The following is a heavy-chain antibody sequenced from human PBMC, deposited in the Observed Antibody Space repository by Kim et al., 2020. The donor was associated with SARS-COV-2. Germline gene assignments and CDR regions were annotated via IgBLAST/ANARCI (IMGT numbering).Heavy chain of an antibody. Sequence: GGSLRLSCAASGFTFSSYDMHWVRQATGKGLEWVSAIGTAGDTHYPGSVKGRFTISRENAKNSLYLQMNSLRAGDTAVYYCARCVGATGGCYFDYWGQGTLVTVSS. D-gene: IGHD1-26*01. CDR2: IGTAGDT. CDR1: GFTFSSYD. V-gene: IGHV3-13*01. J-gene: IGHJ4*02. CDR3: ARCVGATGGCYFDY.